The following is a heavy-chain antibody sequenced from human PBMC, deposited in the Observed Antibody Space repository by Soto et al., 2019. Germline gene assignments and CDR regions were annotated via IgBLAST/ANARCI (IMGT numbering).Heavy chain of an antibody. V-gene: IGHV4-31*03. CDR2: IYYSGST. CDR1: GGSISSGGYY. J-gene: IGHJ4*02. Sequence: QVQLQESGPGLVKPSQTLSLTCTVSGGSISSGGYYWSWIRQHPGKGLEWMGYIYYSGSTYYNPSLKSRVTISVDPSKNQFSLKLSSVTAADTAVYYCARAIRGVVVAAELDYWGQGTLVTVSS. CDR3: ARAIRGVVVAAELDY. D-gene: IGHD2-15*01.